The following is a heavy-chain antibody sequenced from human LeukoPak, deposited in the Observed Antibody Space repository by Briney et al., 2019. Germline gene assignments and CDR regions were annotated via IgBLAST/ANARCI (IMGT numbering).Heavy chain of an antibody. D-gene: IGHD6-19*01. V-gene: IGHV4-59*08. Sequence: PFETLLLTCTVSGGSISSYYWSWIRQPPGKGLEWIGYIYYSGSTNYNPSLKGRATIPVDTSKNQFSLKLSSVTAADTAVYYCARHSIVGQWLVPFDYWGQGT. CDR2: IYYSGST. J-gene: IGHJ4*02. CDR1: GGSISSYY. CDR3: ARHSIVGQWLVPFDY.